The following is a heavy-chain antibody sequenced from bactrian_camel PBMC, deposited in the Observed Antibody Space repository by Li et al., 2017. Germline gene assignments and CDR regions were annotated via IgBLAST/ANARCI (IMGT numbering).Heavy chain of an antibody. J-gene: IGHJ4*01. CDR3: AADRFCTDTYNS. Sequence: QVQLVESGGGSVQAGGSQRLSCAASGNTYTSSCMAWFRQVPGKERERVARVDSDGTALYADSVKGRFTISKDKRRHTLVLQMNSLKPDDTAMYYCAADRFCTDTYNSWGQGTQVTVSS. CDR2: VDSDGTA. D-gene: IGHD6*01. CDR1: GNTYTSSC. V-gene: IGHV3S53*01.